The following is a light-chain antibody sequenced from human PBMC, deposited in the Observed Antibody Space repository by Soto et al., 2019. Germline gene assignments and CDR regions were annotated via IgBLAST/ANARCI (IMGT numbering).Light chain of an antibody. CDR1: QSVSSSY. CDR2: GAS. CDR3: QQYDSSPLT. Sequence: EIVLMQSPGTLSLSPGERATLSCRAIQSVSSSYLAWYQQKPGQAPRILIYGASIRATGIPDRFSGSESGNDFTLTISRLEPEDFAVYYCQQYDSSPLTFGGGTKVEIK. J-gene: IGKJ4*01. V-gene: IGKV3-20*01.